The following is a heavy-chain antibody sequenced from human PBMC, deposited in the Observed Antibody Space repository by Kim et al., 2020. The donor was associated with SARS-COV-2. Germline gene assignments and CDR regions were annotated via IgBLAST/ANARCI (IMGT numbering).Heavy chain of an antibody. CDR1: GFTFSSYI. CDR2: ISSSSSYI. CDR3: ARGARFDWAAAGHSFDY. J-gene: IGHJ4*02. Sequence: GGSLRLSCAASGFTFSSYIMNWVRQAPGKGLEWVSSISSSSSYIYYADSVKGRFTISRDNAKNSLYLQMNSLRAEDTAVYYCARGARFDWAAAGHSFDYWGQGTLVTVSS. V-gene: IGHV3-21*01. D-gene: IGHD6-13*01.